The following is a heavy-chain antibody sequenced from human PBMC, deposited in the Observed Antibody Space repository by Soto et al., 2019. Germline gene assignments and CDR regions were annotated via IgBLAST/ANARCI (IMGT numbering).Heavy chain of an antibody. J-gene: IGHJ4*02. V-gene: IGHV3-23*01. CDR2: ISGSGGEI. Sequence: GGSLRLSCAVSGFTFRTYVMTWVRQAPGKGLEWVSGISGSGGEIYYGDSGEGRFSISRDNSENTLFLQMHSLRAEDTAIYYCAKDTLNDSGSFDYWGQGTLVTVSS. CDR1: GFTFRTYV. CDR3: AKDTLNDSGSFDY. D-gene: IGHD6-19*01.